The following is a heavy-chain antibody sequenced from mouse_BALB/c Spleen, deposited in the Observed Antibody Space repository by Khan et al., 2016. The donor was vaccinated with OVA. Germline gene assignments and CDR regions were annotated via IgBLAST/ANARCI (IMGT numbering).Heavy chain of an antibody. D-gene: IGHD1-1*01. CDR3: ARGNYYGYAMDY. CDR1: CYSITSNYA. V-gene: IGHV3-2*02. J-gene: IGHJ4*01. Sequence: EVQLQESGPGLVKPSQSLSLTCTVTCYSITSNYAWNWIRQFPGNKLEWMGYISYSGSTSYNPSLKSRISITRDTSKNQFFLQLSSVTTEDTATYYCARGNYYGYAMDYWGQGTSVTVSS. CDR2: ISYSGST.